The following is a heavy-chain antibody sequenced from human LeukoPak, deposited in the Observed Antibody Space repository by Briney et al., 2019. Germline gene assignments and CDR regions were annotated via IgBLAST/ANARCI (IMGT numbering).Heavy chain of an antibody. CDR2: IYHSGST. CDR1: GYSISSDYY. J-gene: IGHJ6*03. V-gene: IGHV4-38-2*02. CDR3: ARQIIPYYMDV. Sequence: SETLSLTCTVSGYSISSDYYWGWLRQPPGKGLEWIGSIYHSGSTYYNPSLKSRVTVSLDTSKNQFSLKLSSVTAADTAVYYCARQIIPYYMDVWGKGTTVTVSS. D-gene: IGHD2-21*01.